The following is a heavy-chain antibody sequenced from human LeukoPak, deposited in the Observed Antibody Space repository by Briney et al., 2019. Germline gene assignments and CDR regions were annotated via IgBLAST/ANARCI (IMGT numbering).Heavy chain of an antibody. D-gene: IGHD6-19*01. J-gene: IGHJ4*02. Sequence: GASVKVSCKASGGTFSSYAISWVRQAPGQGLEWMGGIIPIFGTANYAQKFQGRVTITADKSTSTAYMELSSLRSEDTAVYYCARERRGYSSGWYYFDYWGQGTLVTVSS. V-gene: IGHV1-69*06. CDR3: ARERRGYSSGWYYFDY. CDR2: IIPIFGTA. CDR1: GGTFSSYA.